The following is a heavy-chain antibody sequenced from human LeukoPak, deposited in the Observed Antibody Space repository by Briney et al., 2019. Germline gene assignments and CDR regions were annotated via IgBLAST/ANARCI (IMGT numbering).Heavy chain of an antibody. CDR3: ASGYYYDSSGSQYFRH. V-gene: IGHV1-69*05. CDR1: GGTFSSYA. Sequence: ASVKVSCKASGGTFSSYAISWVRQAPGQGLEWMGGIIPIFGTANYAQKFQGRVTITTDESTSTAYMELSSLRSEDTAVYYCASGYYYDSSGSQYFRHWGQGTLVTVSS. CDR2: IIPIFGTA. J-gene: IGHJ1*01. D-gene: IGHD3-22*01.